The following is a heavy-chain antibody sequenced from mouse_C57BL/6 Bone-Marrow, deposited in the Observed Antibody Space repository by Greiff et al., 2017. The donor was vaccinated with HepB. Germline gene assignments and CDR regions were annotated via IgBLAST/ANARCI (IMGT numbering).Heavy chain of an antibody. J-gene: IGHJ2*01. CDR1: GYAFTNYL. V-gene: IGHV1-54*01. CDR3: ARATVVARYFDY. Sequence: VQLQESGAELVRPGTSVKVSCKASGYAFTNYLIEWVKQRPGQGLEWIGVSNPGSGGTNYNEKFKGKATLTADKSSSTAYMQLSSLTSEDSAVYFCARATVVARYFDYWGQGTTLTVSS. CDR2: SNPGSGGT. D-gene: IGHD1-1*01.